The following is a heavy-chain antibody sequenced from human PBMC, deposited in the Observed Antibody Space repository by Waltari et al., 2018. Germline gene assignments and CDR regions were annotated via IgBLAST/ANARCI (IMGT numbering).Heavy chain of an antibody. CDR1: GFMFSRYW. Sequence: EVQLVESGGGLVQPGGSLRLSCGASGFMFSRYWMSWVRQTPGKGLEWVANINYDGSQKYYVDSVKGRCTISRDNAKNSVYLQMNSLRVEDTAVYYCAKSRGFEYWGQGTLITVSS. V-gene: IGHV3-7*01. CDR3: AKSRGFEY. CDR2: INYDGSQK. J-gene: IGHJ4*02. D-gene: IGHD2-2*01.